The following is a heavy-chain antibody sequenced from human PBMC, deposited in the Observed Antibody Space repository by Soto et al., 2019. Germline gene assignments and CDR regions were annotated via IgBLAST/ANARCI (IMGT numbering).Heavy chain of an antibody. V-gene: IGHV4-31*03. Sequence: QVQLQESGPGLVKPSQTLSLTCTVSGGSISSGGYYWSWIRQHPGKGLEWIGYIYYSGSTYYNPSLKSRXXMXVXXSKNQFPLKLSSVTAADTAVYYCARDLGDKYYFDYWGQGTLVTVSS. CDR3: ARDLGDKYYFDY. CDR2: IYYSGST. J-gene: IGHJ4*02. CDR1: GGSISSGGYY. D-gene: IGHD3-10*01.